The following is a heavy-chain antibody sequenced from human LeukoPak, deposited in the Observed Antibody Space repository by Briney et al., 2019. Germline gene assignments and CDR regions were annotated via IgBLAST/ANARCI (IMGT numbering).Heavy chain of an antibody. CDR3: ARASSGWSYDY. Sequence: PSETLSLTCAVSDGSISSDNWWSWVRQPPGKGLEWIGEIYHSGSTNYNPSLKSRVTISVDKSKNQFSLNLSSVTAADTAVYYCARASSGWSYDYWGQGTLVTVSS. CDR1: DGSISSDNW. CDR2: IYHSGST. D-gene: IGHD6-19*01. J-gene: IGHJ4*02. V-gene: IGHV4-4*02.